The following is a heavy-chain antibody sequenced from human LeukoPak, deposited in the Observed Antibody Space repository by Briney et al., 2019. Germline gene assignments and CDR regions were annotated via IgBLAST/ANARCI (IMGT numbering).Heavy chain of an antibody. CDR2: IIGGAGGT. Sequence: GGSLRLSCAASGFSFSSHGMSWVRQAPGKGLEWVSGIIGGAGGTYYADSVKGGFTISRDNAKNTLYLQMNSLRAEDTAVYYCAHGSMYQLDYWGQGTLVTVSS. D-gene: IGHD2-2*01. CDR3: AHGSMYQLDY. V-gene: IGHV3-23*01. J-gene: IGHJ4*02. CDR1: GFSFSSHG.